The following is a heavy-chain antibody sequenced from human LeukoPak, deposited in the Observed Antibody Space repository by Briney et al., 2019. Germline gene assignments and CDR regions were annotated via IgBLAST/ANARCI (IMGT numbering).Heavy chain of an antibody. V-gene: IGHV3-30*03. CDR1: GFTFSSYE. CDR2: ISYDGSNK. J-gene: IGHJ3*02. Sequence: EGSLRLSCAASGFTFSSYEMNWVRQAPGKGLEWVAVISYDGSNKYYADSVKGRFTISRDNSKNTLYLQMNSLRAEDTAVYYCATTVPGPFDIWGQGTMVTVSS. D-gene: IGHD4-17*01. CDR3: ATTVPGPFDI.